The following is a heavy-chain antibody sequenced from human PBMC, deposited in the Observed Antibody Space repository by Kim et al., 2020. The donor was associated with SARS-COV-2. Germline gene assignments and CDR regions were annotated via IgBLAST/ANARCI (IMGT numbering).Heavy chain of an antibody. Sequence: SETLSLTCAVSGGSISSSNWWSWVRQPPGKGLEWIGEIYHSGSTNYNPSLKSRVTISVDKSKNQFSLKLSTVTAADTAVYYCARGQVGATTDPWFDPWGQGTLVTVSS. CDR3: ARGQVGATTDPWFDP. V-gene: IGHV4-4*02. CDR1: GGSISSSNW. J-gene: IGHJ5*02. CDR2: IYHSGST. D-gene: IGHD1-26*01.